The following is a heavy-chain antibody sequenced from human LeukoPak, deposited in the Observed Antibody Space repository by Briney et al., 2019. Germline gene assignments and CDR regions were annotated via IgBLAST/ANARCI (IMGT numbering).Heavy chain of an antibody. V-gene: IGHV3-30*18. CDR3: AKGQGYCTNGVCPNYYYYYYMDV. Sequence: GGSLRLSCAASGFTFSSYGMHWLRQAPGKGLEWVAVISYDGSNKLYAHSVKGRFTITRDNSKNTLYLQMNSLRAEDTAVYYCAKGQGYCTNGVCPNYYYYYYMDVWGKGTTVTISS. CDR1: GFTFSSYG. CDR2: ISYDGSNK. D-gene: IGHD2-8*01. J-gene: IGHJ6*03.